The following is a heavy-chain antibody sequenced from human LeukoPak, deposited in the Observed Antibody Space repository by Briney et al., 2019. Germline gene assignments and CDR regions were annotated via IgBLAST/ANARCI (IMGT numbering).Heavy chain of an antibody. V-gene: IGHV4-59*01. J-gene: IGHJ4*02. CDR1: GGSISSYY. CDR3: AKAEWELLPFDY. CDR2: IYYSGST. D-gene: IGHD1-26*01. Sequence: SETLSLTCTVSGGSISSYYWSWIRQPPGKGLEWIGYIYYSGSTNYSPSLKSRVTISVDTSKIQFSLKLSSVTAADTAVYYCAKAEWELLPFDYWGQGTLVTVSS.